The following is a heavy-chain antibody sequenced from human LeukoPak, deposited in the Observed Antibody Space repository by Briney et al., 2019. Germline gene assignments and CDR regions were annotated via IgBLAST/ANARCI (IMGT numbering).Heavy chain of an antibody. CDR1: GFTFSSHG. Sequence: GRSLRLSCAASGFTFSSHGMHWVRQAPGKGLEWVAVISYDGSNKYYADSVKGRFTISRDNSKNTLYLQMNSLRAEDTAVYYCAKGVPCSGGSCYWDWFDPWGQGTLVTVSS. CDR2: ISYDGSNK. D-gene: IGHD2-15*01. CDR3: AKGVPCSGGSCYWDWFDP. V-gene: IGHV3-30*18. J-gene: IGHJ5*02.